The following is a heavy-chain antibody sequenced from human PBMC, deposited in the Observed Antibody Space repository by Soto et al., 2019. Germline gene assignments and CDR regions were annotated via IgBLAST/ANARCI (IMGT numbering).Heavy chain of an antibody. CDR1: GYTFTSYG. CDR3: ARVSYYYGSGSPYGMDV. CDR2: ISAYNGNT. D-gene: IGHD3-10*01. Sequence: QVQLLQSGAEVKKPGASVKVSCKASGYTFTSYGISWVRQAPGQGLEWMGWISAYNGNTNYAQKLQGRVTMTTDTSTSTAYMELRSLRSDDTAVYYCARVSYYYGSGSPYGMDVWGQGTTVTVSS. V-gene: IGHV1-18*01. J-gene: IGHJ6*02.